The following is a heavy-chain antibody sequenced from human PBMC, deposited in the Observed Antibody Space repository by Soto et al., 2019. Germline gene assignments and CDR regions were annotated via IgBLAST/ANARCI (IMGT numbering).Heavy chain of an antibody. V-gene: IGHV3-48*03. D-gene: IGHD3-10*01. J-gene: IGHJ3*02. CDR2: ISKNGIDI. CDR1: GFSFSTYE. CDR3: APRKYGSSNIGGFDI. Sequence: TGGSLRLSCAASGFSFSTYEMNWVRQAPGKGLEWVSYISKNGIDIYYADSVKGRFTISRDNANNSLYLQMNSLRAEDTAAYYCAPRKYGSSNIGGFDIWGQGTMVTVSS.